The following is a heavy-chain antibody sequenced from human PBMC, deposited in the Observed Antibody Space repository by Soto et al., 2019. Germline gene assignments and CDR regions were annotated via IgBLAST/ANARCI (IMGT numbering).Heavy chain of an antibody. J-gene: IGHJ4*02. V-gene: IGHV3-15*07. Sequence: EVQLEESGGGLIKPGESLTLSCAASDFILSDAWMKWVRQAPGKGLEWVGRIKSKAHGGTTDYAAPLKGRFAILRDDSKNPLYLQMNSLQTEDPAMYYCASYRDSSGLRRYDYWGQGALVTVSS. CDR3: ASYRDSSGLRRYDY. D-gene: IGHD3-22*01. CDR2: IKSKAHGGTT. CDR1: DFILSDAW.